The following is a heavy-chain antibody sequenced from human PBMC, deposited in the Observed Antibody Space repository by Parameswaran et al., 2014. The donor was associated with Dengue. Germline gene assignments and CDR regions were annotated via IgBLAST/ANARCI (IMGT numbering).Heavy chain of an antibody. V-gene: IGHV3-23*01. D-gene: IGHD2-2*02. CDR3: ASELPIGYCSSTSCYTSH. Sequence: VRQMPGKGLEWVSAISGSGGSTYYADSVKGRFTISRDNSKNTLYLQMNSLRAEDTAVYYCASELPIGYCSSTSCYTSHWGQGTLVTVSS. J-gene: IGHJ4*02. CDR2: ISGSGGST.